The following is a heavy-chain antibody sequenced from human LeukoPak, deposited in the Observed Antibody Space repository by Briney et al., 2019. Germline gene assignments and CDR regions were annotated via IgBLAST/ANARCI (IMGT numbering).Heavy chain of an antibody. CDR1: GGSFSGCY. J-gene: IGHJ5*02. D-gene: IGHD3-16*01. CDR2: INHSGST. Sequence: SETLSLTCAVYGGSFSGCYWSWIRQPPGKGLEWIGEINHSGSTNYNPSLKSRVTISVDTSKNQFSLKLSSVTAADTAVYYCARHYGPWGQGTLVTVSS. V-gene: IGHV4-34*01. CDR3: ARHYGP.